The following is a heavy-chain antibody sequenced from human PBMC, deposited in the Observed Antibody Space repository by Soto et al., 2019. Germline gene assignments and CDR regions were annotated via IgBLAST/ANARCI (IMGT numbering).Heavy chain of an antibody. J-gene: IGHJ4*02. CDR1: GYEFTSYR. CDR2: NSAHNGNT. CDR3: ARALTPTDY. Sequence: AYIKVSCKASGYEFTSYRISSVRQSPGQVVEWMGWNSAHNGNTIYAQKLQGRVTMTTDTSTSTAYMELRSLRSDDTAVYYCARALTPTDYWGQGNLVTVS. V-gene: IGHV1-18*01. D-gene: IGHD3-9*01.